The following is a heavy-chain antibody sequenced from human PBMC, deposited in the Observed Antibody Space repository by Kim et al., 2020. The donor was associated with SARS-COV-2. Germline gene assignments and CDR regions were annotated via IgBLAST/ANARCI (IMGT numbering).Heavy chain of an antibody. CDR2: IYYSGST. J-gene: IGHJ4*02. CDR3: ARGAVVTDFDY. Sequence: SETLSLTCTVSGGSISSYYWSWVRQPPGKGLECIGYIYYSGSTNYNPSLKSRATISIDTSKNQFSLKLSSVTAADTAVYYCARGAVVTDFDYWGQGTLVTVSA. CDR1: GGSISSYY. V-gene: IGHV4-59*01. D-gene: IGHD2-15*01.